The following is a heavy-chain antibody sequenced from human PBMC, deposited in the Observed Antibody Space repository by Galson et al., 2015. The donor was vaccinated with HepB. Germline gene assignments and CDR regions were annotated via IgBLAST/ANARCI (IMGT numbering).Heavy chain of an antibody. V-gene: IGHV3-48*01. D-gene: IGHD2-15*01. CDR3: EVVVAATRSGAFDI. CDR2: ISSSSSTI. J-gene: IGHJ3*02. CDR1: GFTFSSYS. Sequence: SLRLSCAASGFTFSSYSMNWVRQAPGKGLEWVSYISSSSSTIYYADSVKGRFTISRDNAKNSLYLQMNSLRAEDTAVYYCEVVVAATRSGAFDIWGQGTMVTVSS.